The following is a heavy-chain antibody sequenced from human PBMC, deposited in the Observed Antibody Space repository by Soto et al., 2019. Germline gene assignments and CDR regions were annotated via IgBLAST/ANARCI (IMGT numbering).Heavy chain of an antibody. D-gene: IGHD6-6*01. CDR2: INHSGST. J-gene: IGHJ4*02. CDR3: ARVPSTGSSSFDY. V-gene: IGHV4-61*08. Sequence: QVQLQESGPGLVKPSETLSLTCTVSGGSVSSGGYYWSWIRQPPGKGLEWIGEINHSGSTNYNPSLKSRVTISVDTSKNQFSLKLSSVTAADTAVYYCARVPSTGSSSFDYWGQGTLVTVSS. CDR1: GGSVSSGGYY.